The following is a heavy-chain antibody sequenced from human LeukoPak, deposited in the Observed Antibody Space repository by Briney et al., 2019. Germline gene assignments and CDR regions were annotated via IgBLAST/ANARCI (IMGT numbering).Heavy chain of an antibody. CDR3: ARGGIAAAPHYYGMDV. J-gene: IGHJ6*02. V-gene: IGHV4-61*02. CDR2: IYTSGST. Sequence: PSETLSLTCTVSGGSISSSTYYWGWIRQPAGKGLEWIGRIYTSGSTNYNPSLKSRVTMSVDTSKNQFSLKLSSVTAADTAVYYCARGGIAAAPHYYGMDVWGQGTTVTVSS. CDR1: GGSISSSTYY. D-gene: IGHD6-13*01.